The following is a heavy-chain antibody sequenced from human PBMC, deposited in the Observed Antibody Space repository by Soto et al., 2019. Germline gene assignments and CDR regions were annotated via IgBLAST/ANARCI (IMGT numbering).Heavy chain of an antibody. V-gene: IGHV4-4*02. CDR3: AREYCSSTSCYDRTGFDP. Sequence: QVQLQESGPGLVKPSGTLSLTCAVSGGSISSSNWWSWVRQPPGKGLEWIGEIYHSGSTNYTPSLKSRVTISVDKSKNQCSLKLSSVTAADTAVYYCAREYCSSTSCYDRTGFDPWGQGTLVTVSS. CDR1: GGSISSSNW. J-gene: IGHJ5*02. D-gene: IGHD2-2*01. CDR2: IYHSGST.